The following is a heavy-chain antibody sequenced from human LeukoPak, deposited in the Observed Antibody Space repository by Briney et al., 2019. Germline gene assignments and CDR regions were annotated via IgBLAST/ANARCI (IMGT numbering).Heavy chain of an antibody. V-gene: IGHV4-59*01. CDR1: GGSISSYY. D-gene: IGHD1-26*01. J-gene: IGHJ2*01. Sequence: SETLSLTCTVSGGSISSYYWSWIRQPPGKGLEWIGYIYYSGSTNYNPSLKSRVTISVDTSKNQFSLKLSSLTAADTAVYYCARRGANSGSYSHFDLWGRGTLVTVSS. CDR3: ARRGANSGSYSHFDL. CDR2: IYYSGST.